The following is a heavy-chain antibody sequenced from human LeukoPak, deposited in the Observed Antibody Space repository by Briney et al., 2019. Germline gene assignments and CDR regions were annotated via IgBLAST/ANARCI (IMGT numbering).Heavy chain of an antibody. CDR3: ARGVSSSWYGLDP. V-gene: IGHV4-59*01. D-gene: IGHD6-13*01. Sequence: SETLSLTCTVSGGSISSDYWSWIRQPPGKGLEWIGYINYSGSTNYNSSLKSRVTISVDTSKNQFSLKLNSVTAADTAVYCCARGVSSSWYGLDPWGQGTLVTVSS. CDR1: GGSISSDY. CDR2: INYSGST. J-gene: IGHJ5*02.